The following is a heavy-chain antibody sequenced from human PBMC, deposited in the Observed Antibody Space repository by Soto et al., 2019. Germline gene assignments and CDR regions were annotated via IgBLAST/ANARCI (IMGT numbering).Heavy chain of an antibody. CDR1: GFTFSNAW. Sequence: GGSLRLSCAASGFTFSNAWMNWVRQAPGKGLEWVGRIKSKTDGGTTDYAAPVKDRFTISRDDSKNTLYLQMNSLKTEDTAVYYCTTDFEPPSMTTILFQHWGQGTLVTVSS. J-gene: IGHJ1*01. CDR2: IKSKTDGGTT. V-gene: IGHV3-15*07. CDR3: TTDFEPPSMTTILFQH. D-gene: IGHD4-17*01.